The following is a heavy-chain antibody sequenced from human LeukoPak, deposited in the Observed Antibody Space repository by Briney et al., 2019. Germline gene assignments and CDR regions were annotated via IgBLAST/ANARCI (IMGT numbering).Heavy chain of an antibody. D-gene: IGHD6-13*01. J-gene: IGHJ4*02. CDR3: ARDTYSSSWYVDY. CDR2: ISAYNGNT. Sequence: GASVKVSCKASGYTFTSYGISWVRQAPGQGLEWMGWISAYNGNTNYAQKLQGRVTMTTDTSTSTAHMELRSLRSDDTAVYYCARDTYSSSWYVDYWGQGTLVTVSS. CDR1: GYTFTSYG. V-gene: IGHV1-18*01.